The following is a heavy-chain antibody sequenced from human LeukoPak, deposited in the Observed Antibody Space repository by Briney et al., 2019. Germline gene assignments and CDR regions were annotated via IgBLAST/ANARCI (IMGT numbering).Heavy chain of an antibody. V-gene: IGHV3-48*01. D-gene: IGHD2-2*01. J-gene: IGHJ4*02. CDR1: AFTSSSYS. CDR3: ASYCSTTSCYAVDY. Sequence: GGSLRLSCAASAFTSSSYSMNWVRQAPGKGLEWVSYISSSGSTTYYADSVKGRFTISRDNAKNSLYLQMNSLRAEDTAVYYCASYCSTTSCYAVDYWGQGTLVTVSS. CDR2: ISSSGSTT.